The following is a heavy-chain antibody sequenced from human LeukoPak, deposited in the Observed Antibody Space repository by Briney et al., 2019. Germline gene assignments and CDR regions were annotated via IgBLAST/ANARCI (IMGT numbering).Heavy chain of an antibody. Sequence: GASVKVSCKTSGYIFSIYGISWVRQAPGQGLEWVEWIRAENGKTKYAQKFQGRVTMTTDTSTRIGYMELRSLRSDDTAVYYCARDRFGYCDRASCYSPHFDDWGQGTLVTISS. V-gene: IGHV1-18*01. J-gene: IGHJ4*02. CDR2: IRAENGKT. D-gene: IGHD2-2*03. CDR3: ARDRFGYCDRASCYSPHFDD. CDR1: GYIFSIYG.